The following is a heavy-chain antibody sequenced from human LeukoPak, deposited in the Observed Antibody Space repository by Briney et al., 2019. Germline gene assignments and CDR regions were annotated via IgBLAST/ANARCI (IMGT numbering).Heavy chain of an antibody. CDR1: GYTFTSYG. D-gene: IGHD2-15*01. CDR3: ARDALGYCSGGSCYPNDY. V-gene: IGHV1-18*01. CDR2: ISAYNGNT. J-gene: IGHJ4*02. Sequence: ASVKVSCKASGYTFTSYGISWVRRAPGQGLEWMGWISAYNGNTNYAQKLQGRVTMTTDTSTSTAYMELRSLRSDDTAVYYCARDALGYCSGGSCYPNDYWGQGTLVTVSS.